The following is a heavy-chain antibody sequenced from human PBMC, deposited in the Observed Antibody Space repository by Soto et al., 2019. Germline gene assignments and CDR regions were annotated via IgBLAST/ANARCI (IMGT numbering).Heavy chain of an antibody. CDR2: INHSGST. CDR1: GGSFSGYY. CDR3: ARVGGTTGTTRYYYYMDV. J-gene: IGHJ6*03. D-gene: IGHD1-1*01. Sequence: SETLSLTCAVYGGSFSGYYWSWIRQPPGKGLEWIGEINHSGSTNYNPPLKSRVTISVDTSKNQFSLKLSSVTAADTAVYYCARVGGTTGTTRYYYYMDVWGKGTTVTVSS. V-gene: IGHV4-34*01.